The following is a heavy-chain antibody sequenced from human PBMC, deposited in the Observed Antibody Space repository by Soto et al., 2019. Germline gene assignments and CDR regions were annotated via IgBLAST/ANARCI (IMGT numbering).Heavy chain of an antibody. CDR1: GGTFSSYT. D-gene: IGHD4-17*01. CDR3: ARGGHDYGDSGAFDF. V-gene: IGHV1-69*04. CDR2: IIPILGIA. J-gene: IGHJ3*01. Sequence: QVQLVQSGAEVKKPGSSVKVSCKASGGTFSSYTISWVRQAPGQGLEWMGRIIPILGIANYAQKFQGRVTITADKSTSTAYMELRSLRSEDTAVYYCARGGHDYGDSGAFDFWGQGTMVTVSS.